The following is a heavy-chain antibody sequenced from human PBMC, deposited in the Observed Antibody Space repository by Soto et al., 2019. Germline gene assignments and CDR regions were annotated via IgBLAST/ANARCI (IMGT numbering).Heavy chain of an antibody. CDR1: GYSFTSYW. J-gene: IGHJ6*02. Sequence: GESLKISCKGSGYSFTSYWISWVRQMPGKGLEWMGRIDPSDSYTNYSPSFQGHVTISADKSISTAYLQWSSLKASDTAMYYCARLEMATHHYYGMDVWGQGTTVTVSS. D-gene: IGHD5-12*01. CDR2: IDPSDSYT. CDR3: ARLEMATHHYYGMDV. V-gene: IGHV5-10-1*01.